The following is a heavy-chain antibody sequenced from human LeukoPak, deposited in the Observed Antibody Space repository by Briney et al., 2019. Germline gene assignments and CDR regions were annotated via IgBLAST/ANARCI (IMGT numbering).Heavy chain of an antibody. J-gene: IGHJ3*02. D-gene: IGHD3-22*01. Sequence: PGGSLRLSCAASGFTFSSYGMHWVRQAPGKGLDWVAFIRYDGHNKYYADSVKGRFTISRDNSKNTLYLQMNSLRVEDTAVYYCAKSWNYYDSSGDDALDIWGQGTMVTVSS. V-gene: IGHV3-30*02. CDR1: GFTFSSYG. CDR2: IRYDGHNK. CDR3: AKSWNYYDSSGDDALDI.